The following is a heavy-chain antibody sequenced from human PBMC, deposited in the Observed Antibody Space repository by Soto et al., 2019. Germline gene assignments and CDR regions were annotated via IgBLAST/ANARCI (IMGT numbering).Heavy chain of an antibody. J-gene: IGHJ6*02. V-gene: IGHV3-66*01. CDR1: GFAVSSNY. CDR2: IHSGGDT. D-gene: IGHD1-7*01. CDR3: ARSRTGTTYGGMDV. Sequence: EVQLVESGGDLVQPGGSLRLSCAASGFAVSSNYMTWVRQAPGKGLDWVSVIHSGGDTHYADSVRGRFTISRDNSKNTLYLQMNSLRAEDTAVYYCARSRTGTTYGGMDVWGQGTTVTVSS.